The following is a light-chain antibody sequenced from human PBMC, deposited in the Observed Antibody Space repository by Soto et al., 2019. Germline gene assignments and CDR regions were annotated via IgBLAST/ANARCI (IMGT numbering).Light chain of an antibody. CDR2: DTS. CDR3: LLYFRGLYV. Sequence: QTVVTQEPSLTVSPGGTVTLTCASSTGAVTSRNFPNWFQQKPGQPPKPLIYDTSNKHSWTPARFSGSLLGGKAVLTLSDVQPEDEAEYYCLLYFRGLYVFGTGTKLTVL. CDR1: TGAVTSRNF. V-gene: IGLV7-43*01. J-gene: IGLJ1*01.